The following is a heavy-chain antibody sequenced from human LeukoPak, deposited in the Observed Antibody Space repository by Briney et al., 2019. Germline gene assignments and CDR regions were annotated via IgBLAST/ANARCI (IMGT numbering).Heavy chain of an antibody. CDR1: GFTFSSYS. D-gene: IGHD2-21*02. Sequence: GGSLRLSCAASGFTFSSYSMNWVRQAPGKGLEWVSSISSSSSYIYYADSVKGRFTISRDNAKNSLYLQMNSLRAEDTAVYYCARADCGGDCSAFDYWGQGTLVTVS. V-gene: IGHV3-21*01. CDR3: ARADCGGDCSAFDY. CDR2: ISSSSSYI. J-gene: IGHJ4*02.